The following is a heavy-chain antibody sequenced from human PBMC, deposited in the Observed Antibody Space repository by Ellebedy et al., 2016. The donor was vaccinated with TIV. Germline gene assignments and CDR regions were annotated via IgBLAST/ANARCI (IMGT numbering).Heavy chain of an antibody. CDR2: ISGSGGST. CDR3: AKGRFYDSSGYYMYYFDY. CDR1: GFTFSSYA. D-gene: IGHD3-22*01. J-gene: IGHJ4*02. V-gene: IGHV3-23*01. Sequence: GESLKISCAASGFTFSSYAMSWVRQAPGKGLEWVSAISGSGGSTYYADSVKGRFTISRDNSKNTLYLQMNSLRAEDTAVYYCAKGRFYDSSGYYMYYFDYWGQGTLVTVSS.